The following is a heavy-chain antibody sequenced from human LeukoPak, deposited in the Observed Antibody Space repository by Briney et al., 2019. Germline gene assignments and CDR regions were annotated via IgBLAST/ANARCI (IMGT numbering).Heavy chain of an antibody. CDR3: ARDKYYYDSSGSIRFDY. V-gene: IGHV4-38-2*02. CDR2: IYTSGST. Sequence: SETLSLTCTVSGYSISSGYYWGWIRQPPGKGLEWIGRIYTSGSTNYNPSLKSRVTMSVDTSKNQFSLKLSSVTAADTAVYYCARDKYYYDSSGSIRFDYWGQGTLVTASS. CDR1: GYSISSGYY. D-gene: IGHD3-22*01. J-gene: IGHJ4*02.